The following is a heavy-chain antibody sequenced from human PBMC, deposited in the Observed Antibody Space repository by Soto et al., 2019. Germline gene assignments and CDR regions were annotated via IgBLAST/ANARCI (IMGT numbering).Heavy chain of an antibody. CDR1: GYTFTSYD. D-gene: IGHD1-26*01. J-gene: IGHJ6*02. CDR2: MNPNSGNT. CDR3: ARGRFLGWELQKRYYYYGMDV. Sequence: GASVKVSCKASGYTFTSYDINWVRQATGQGLEWMGWMNPNSGNTGYAQKFQGRVTMTRNTSISTAYMELSSLRSEDTAVYYCARGRFLGWELQKRYYYYGMDVWGQGTTVTVSS. V-gene: IGHV1-8*01.